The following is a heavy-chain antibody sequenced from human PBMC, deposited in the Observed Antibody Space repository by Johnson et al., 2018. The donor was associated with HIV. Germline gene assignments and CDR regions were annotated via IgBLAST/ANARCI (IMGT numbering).Heavy chain of an antibody. CDR3: ARDPGYSAFDI. Sequence: QVQLVESGGGVVQPGRSLRVSCAASGFIFSSYGMHWVRQAPGKGLEWVAFIRYDGSNKYYADSVKGRFTISRDNSKNTLYLQMDSLRVEDTAVYYCARDPGYSAFDIWGQGTTVTVSS. CDR1: GFIFSSYG. J-gene: IGHJ3*02. V-gene: IGHV3-33*01. D-gene: IGHD6-13*01. CDR2: IRYDGSNK.